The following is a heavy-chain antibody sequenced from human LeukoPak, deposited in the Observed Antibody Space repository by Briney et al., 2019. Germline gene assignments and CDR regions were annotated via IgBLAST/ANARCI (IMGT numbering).Heavy chain of an antibody. CDR1: GFTFSSYG. V-gene: IGHV3-30*18. Sequence: GGSLRLSCAASGFTFSSYGMHWVRQAPGKGLEWAAVISYDGSNKYYADSVKGRFTISRDNSKNTLYLQMNSLRAEDTAVYYCAKDAPNLLLWFGEYYFDIWGQGTMVTVSS. CDR3: AKDAPNLLLWFGEYYFDI. D-gene: IGHD3-10*01. CDR2: ISYDGSNK. J-gene: IGHJ3*02.